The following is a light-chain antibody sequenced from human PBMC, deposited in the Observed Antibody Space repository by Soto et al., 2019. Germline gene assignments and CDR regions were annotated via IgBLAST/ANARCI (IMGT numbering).Light chain of an antibody. CDR3: QQYDSRPPT. Sequence: QMTQSPSSLSASVGDRVTITCQSCQDINNYLNWYQQKPGKAPKLLIFDAFKLDTGVPSRFSGGGSGTDFTFTITSLQPEDIATYFCQQYDSRPPTFGGGTRVEI. J-gene: IGKJ4*01. V-gene: IGKV1-33*01. CDR1: QDINNY. CDR2: DAF.